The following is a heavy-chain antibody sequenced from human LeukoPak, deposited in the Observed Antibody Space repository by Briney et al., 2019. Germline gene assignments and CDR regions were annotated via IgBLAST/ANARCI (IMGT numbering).Heavy chain of an antibody. D-gene: IGHD5-12*01. CDR3: ASHHGGYSGYELLDY. J-gene: IGHJ4*02. V-gene: IGHV1-3*01. Sequence: ASVKVSCKASGYTFTSYAMHWVRQAPGQRLEWMGWINAGNGNTKYSQKFQGRVTITRDTSASTAYMELSSLRSEDTAVYYCASHHGGYSGYELLDYWGQGTLVTVFS. CDR2: INAGNGNT. CDR1: GYTFTSYA.